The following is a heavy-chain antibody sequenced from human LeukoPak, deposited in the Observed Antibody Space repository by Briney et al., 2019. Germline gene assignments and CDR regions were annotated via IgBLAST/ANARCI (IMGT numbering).Heavy chain of an antibody. D-gene: IGHD1-1*01. Sequence: PSETLSLTCTVSGGSISSYYWSWIRQPPGKGLEWIGYIYYSRSTNYNPSLKRRVTISVDTSKNQFSLKLSSVTAADTAVYYCARTGTALDFDYWGQGTLVTVSS. CDR3: ARTGTALDFDY. V-gene: IGHV4-59*01. CDR1: GGSISSYY. J-gene: IGHJ4*02. CDR2: IYYSRST.